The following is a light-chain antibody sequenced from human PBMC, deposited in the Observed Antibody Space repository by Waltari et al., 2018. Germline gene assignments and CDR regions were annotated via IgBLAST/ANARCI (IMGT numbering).Light chain of an antibody. V-gene: IGLV2-8*01. J-gene: IGLJ2*01. CDR2: EVS. Sequence: QSALTQPPSASGSPGQSVTISCTATSSDVGGFNYVSWYQQHPGKAPKLMIYEVSKRPSGVPDRSSGSKSGNTASLTVSGLQAEDEGDYYCSSYAGTNNVVFGGGTKLTVL. CDR1: SSDVGGFNY. CDR3: SSYAGTNNVV.